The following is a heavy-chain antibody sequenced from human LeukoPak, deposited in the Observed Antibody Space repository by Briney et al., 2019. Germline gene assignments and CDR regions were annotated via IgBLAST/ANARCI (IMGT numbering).Heavy chain of an antibody. CDR1: GGSISSYY. CDR3: ARWGRYYDYIWRNSGAFDI. Sequence: SETLSLTCTVSGGSISSYYWSWIRQPPGKGLEWIGYIYYSGSTNYNPSLESRLTISVDTSKNQFSLKLSSVTAADTAVYYCARWGRYYDYIWRNSGAFDIWGQGTMVTVSS. D-gene: IGHD3-16*01. V-gene: IGHV4-59*01. J-gene: IGHJ3*02. CDR2: IYYSGST.